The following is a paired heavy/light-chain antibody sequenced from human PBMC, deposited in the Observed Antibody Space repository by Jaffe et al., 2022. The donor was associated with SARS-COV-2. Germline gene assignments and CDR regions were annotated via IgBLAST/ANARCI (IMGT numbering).Heavy chain of an antibody. J-gene: IGHJ1*01. V-gene: IGHV4-39*01. Sequence: QLQLQESGPGLVKPSETLSLTCTVSGGSLSSSSYYWGWIRQPPGKGLEWIGSISYSGSTYFNPSLKSRVTISVDTSKNQFSLKLISVTAADTAVYYCARRGLVAREYLQYWGQGTLVTVSS. CDR2: ISYSGST. CDR3: ARRGLVAREYLQY. D-gene: IGHD2-15*01. CDR1: GGSLSSSSYY.
Light chain of an antibody. CDR3: QQANSFPLT. V-gene: IGKV1-12*01. J-gene: IGKJ4*01. CDR1: QGISSW. CDR2: TTS. Sequence: DIQMTQSPSSVSASVGDRVTITCRASQGISSWLAWYQQKPGKAPKLLIYTTSSLQSGVPSRFSGSGSGTDFTLTISSLQPEDFATYYCQQANSFPLTFGGGTKVQIK.